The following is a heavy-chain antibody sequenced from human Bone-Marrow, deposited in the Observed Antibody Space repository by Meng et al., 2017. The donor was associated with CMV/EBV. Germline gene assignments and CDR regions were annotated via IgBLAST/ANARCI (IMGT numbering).Heavy chain of an antibody. D-gene: IGHD3-22*01. V-gene: IGHV4-61*01. CDR2: IYYSGST. CDR3: AREPKLGIGSGYYCPYYCYYGMDV. Sequence: SETLSLTCTVSGGSVRSGSYYWSWIRQPPGKGLEWSGYIYYSGSTNYNPSLKSRVTISVDTSKYQFSRKLSSVTAADRAVYYWAREPKLGIGSGYYCPYYCYYGMDVWGQGTTFTVSS. CDR1: GGSVRSGSYY. J-gene: IGHJ6*02.